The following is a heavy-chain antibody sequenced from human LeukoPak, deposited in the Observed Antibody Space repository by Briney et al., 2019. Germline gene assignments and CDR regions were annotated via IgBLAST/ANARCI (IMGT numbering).Heavy chain of an antibody. CDR3: ARHQWLGPFDY. CDR2: IYFSGST. CDR1: GCTISSSSQY. J-gene: IGHJ4*02. D-gene: IGHD6-19*01. Sequence: PSETLSLTCTGFGCTISSSSQYWGWIRQPPGEGLEWIGSIYFSGSTYYSPSLKSRVTISVDPSTNQSSLKLSSVTAADTAVYYCARHQWLGPFDYWGQGTLVTVSS. V-gene: IGHV4-39*01.